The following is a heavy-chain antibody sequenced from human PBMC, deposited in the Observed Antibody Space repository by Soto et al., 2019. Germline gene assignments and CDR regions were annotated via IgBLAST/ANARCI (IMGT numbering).Heavy chain of an antibody. D-gene: IGHD6-6*01. CDR3: AKDMEIAARHYYYGMDV. V-gene: IGHV3-43D*03. CDR2: ISWDGGST. J-gene: IGHJ6*02. CDR1: GFTFDDYA. Sequence: GGSLRLSCAASGFTFDDYAMHWVRQAPGKGLEWVSLISWDGGSTYYADSVKGRFTISRNNSKNSLYLQMNSLRAEDTAWYYCAKDMEIAARHYYYGMDVWGQGTTVTVSS.